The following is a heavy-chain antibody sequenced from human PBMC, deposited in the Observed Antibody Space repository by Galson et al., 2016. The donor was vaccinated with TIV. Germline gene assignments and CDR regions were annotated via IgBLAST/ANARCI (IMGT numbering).Heavy chain of an antibody. CDR1: GGTFNIYA. CDR3: ARPSSSCRGCSYYYHMDV. J-gene: IGHJ6*03. Sequence: SVKVSCKASGGTFNIYAISWVRQAPGQGLEWMGGILPIFGAANYAQKFQGRVTITADESTNTAYMELSSLKSEDTAVYYCARPSSSCRGCSYYYHMDVWGKGTTVTVSS. V-gene: IGHV1-69*13. CDR2: ILPIFGAA. D-gene: IGHD6-13*01.